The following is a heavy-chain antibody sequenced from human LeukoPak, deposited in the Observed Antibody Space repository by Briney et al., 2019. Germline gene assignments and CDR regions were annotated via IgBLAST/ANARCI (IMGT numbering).Heavy chain of an antibody. J-gene: IGHJ4*02. CDR1: GFTFSSYS. CDR3: ARDVANRLDY. Sequence: PGRSLRLSCAASGFTFSSYSMNWVRQAPGKGLEWVSSISSSSSYIYYADSVKGRFTISRDNAKNSLYLQMNSLRAEDTAVYYCARDVANRLDYWGQGTLVTVSS. D-gene: IGHD1-14*01. CDR2: ISSSSSYI. V-gene: IGHV3-21*01.